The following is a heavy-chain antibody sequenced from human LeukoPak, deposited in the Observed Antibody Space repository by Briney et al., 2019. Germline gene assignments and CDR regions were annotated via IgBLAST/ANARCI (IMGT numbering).Heavy chain of an antibody. J-gene: IGHJ3*02. V-gene: IGHV3-48*04. D-gene: IGHD2-2*01. CDR2: ISSSSSTI. Sequence: GGSLRLSCAASGLTFSSMNWVRQAPGKGLEWVSYISSSSSTIYYVDSVKGRFTISRDNAKNSLYLQMNSLRAEDTAVYYCARERGGYCSGTSCSNAFDIWGQGTMVTVSS. CDR1: GLTFSS. CDR3: ARERGGYCSGTSCSNAFDI.